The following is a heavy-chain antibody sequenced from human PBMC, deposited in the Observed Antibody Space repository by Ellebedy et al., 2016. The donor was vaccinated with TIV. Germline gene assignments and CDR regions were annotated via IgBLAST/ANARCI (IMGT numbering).Heavy chain of an antibody. J-gene: IGHJ6*02. CDR3: AREVDTSMADGLDV. Sequence: GESLKISCVASGFTFSSYWMHWVRQAPGKGLVWVSRMNSDGSITRFADSVRGRFTISRDNAKNMLYLQMSSLTAEDTAVYYCAREVDTSMADGLDVWGQGTTVTVSS. D-gene: IGHD5-18*01. V-gene: IGHV3-74*01. CDR2: MNSDGSIT. CDR1: GFTFSSYW.